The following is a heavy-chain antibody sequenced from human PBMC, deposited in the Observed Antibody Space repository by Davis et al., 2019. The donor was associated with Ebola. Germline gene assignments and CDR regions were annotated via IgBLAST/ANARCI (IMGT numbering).Heavy chain of an antibody. D-gene: IGHD1-26*01. CDR3: ARDGEHYSDLDY. V-gene: IGHV3-74*01. CDR1: GFTFSSYW. J-gene: IGHJ4*02. Sequence: HTGGSLRLSCVVSGFTFSSYWMHWVRQAPGKGLVWLSRIKSDGSTKSYADSVKGRITISRDNAKNTLYLQMDSLRAEDTAVYYCARDGEHYSDLDYWGQGTLVTVSS. CDR2: IKSDGSTK.